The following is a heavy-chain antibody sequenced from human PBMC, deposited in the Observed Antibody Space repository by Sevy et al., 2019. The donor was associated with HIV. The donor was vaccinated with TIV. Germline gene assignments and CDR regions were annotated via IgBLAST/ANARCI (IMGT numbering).Heavy chain of an antibody. Sequence: GGSLRLSCAAPGFTFSSYWMHWVRQAPGKGLVWVSRISSDGSSTNYADSVKGRFTISRDNAKNTLYLQMNSLRAEDTAVYYCARDQYYDSSGSPYFDYWGQGTLVTVSS. CDR1: GFTFSSYW. D-gene: IGHD3-22*01. J-gene: IGHJ4*02. V-gene: IGHV3-74*01. CDR2: ISSDGSST. CDR3: ARDQYYDSSGSPYFDY.